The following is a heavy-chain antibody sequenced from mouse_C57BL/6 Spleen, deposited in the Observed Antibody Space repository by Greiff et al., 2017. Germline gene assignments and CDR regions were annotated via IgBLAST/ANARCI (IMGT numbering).Heavy chain of an antibody. J-gene: IGHJ4*01. CDR2: IDPETGGT. D-gene: IGHD2-10*01. V-gene: IGHV1-15*01. CDR1: GYTFTDYE. CDR3: TRSPYPSAMDY. Sequence: VQLQQSGAELMKPGASVTLSCKASGYTFTDYEMHWVKQTPVHGLEWIGAIDPETGGTAYNQKFKGKAILTADKSSSTAYMELRSLTSEDSAVYYCTRSPYPSAMDYWGQGTSVTVSS.